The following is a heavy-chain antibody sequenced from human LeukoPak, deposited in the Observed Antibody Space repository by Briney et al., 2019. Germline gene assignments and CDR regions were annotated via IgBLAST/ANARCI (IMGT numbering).Heavy chain of an antibody. Sequence: GGSLRLSCAASGLTVSSSYMSWVRQAPGKGLEWFSVIYSGGSTYYADSVKGRFTISRHNSKNTLYLQMNSLRPEDTAVYYCATRRENYYYYGVDVWGQGTTVTVSS. CDR3: ATRRENYYYYGVDV. V-gene: IGHV3-53*04. J-gene: IGHJ6*02. CDR2: IYSGGST. D-gene: IGHD2-2*01. CDR1: GLTVSSSY.